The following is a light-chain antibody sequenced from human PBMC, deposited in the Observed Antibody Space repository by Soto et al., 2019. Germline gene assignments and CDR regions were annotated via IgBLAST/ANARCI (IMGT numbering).Light chain of an antibody. CDR3: HQYNPWPRT. CDR1: QSVSSN. CDR2: GAS. Sequence: EIVMTQSPATLSVSPGERATLSCRASQSVSSNLAWYQQKPGQAPRLLIYGASTRATGIPARFSGSGSGTEFTLTISSLQSEDFAVYYCHQYNPWPRTFGQGTKVDI. J-gene: IGKJ1*01. V-gene: IGKV3-15*01.